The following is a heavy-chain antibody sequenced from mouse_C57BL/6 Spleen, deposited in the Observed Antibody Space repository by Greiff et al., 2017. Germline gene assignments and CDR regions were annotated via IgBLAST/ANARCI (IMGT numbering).Heavy chain of an antibody. CDR2: IRSKSNNYAT. CDR3: VRLLYGNYPYAMDY. V-gene: IGHV10-1*01. Sequence: EVKLMESGGGLVQPKGSLKLSCAASGFSFNTYAMNWVRQAPGKGLEWVARIRSKSNNYATYYADSVKDRFTISRDDSESMLYLQMNNLKTEDTAMYYCVRLLYGNYPYAMDYWGQGTSVTVSS. D-gene: IGHD2-1*01. J-gene: IGHJ4*01. CDR1: GFSFNTYA.